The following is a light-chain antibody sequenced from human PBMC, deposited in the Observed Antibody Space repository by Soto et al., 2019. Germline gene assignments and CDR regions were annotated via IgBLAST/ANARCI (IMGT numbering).Light chain of an antibody. CDR2: GAS. CDR3: QQYNNWPRT. J-gene: IGKJ1*01. Sequence: EIVMTQSPATQSVSPGERATLSCRASQSVSSNLAWYQQKPGQAPRLLIYGASTRATGIPARFSGSGSGTEFTLTISSLQSEDFAVCYCQQYNNWPRTFGQGTKVDIK. V-gene: IGKV3-15*01. CDR1: QSVSSN.